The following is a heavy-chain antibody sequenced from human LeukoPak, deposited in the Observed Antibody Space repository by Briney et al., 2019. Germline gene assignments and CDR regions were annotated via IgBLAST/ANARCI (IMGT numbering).Heavy chain of an antibody. D-gene: IGHD4/OR15-4a*01. V-gene: IGHV1-3*01. CDR3: SRDRWHCVVNCDSVYYYSLDV. CDR2: INPGNGET. Sequence: ASVKVSCKGSGYIFTYYAVQWVRQAPGQSLEWLGWINPGNGETRYSRKFQGRVTMSIDTSATTAYMELDSLTAEDTAIYYCSRDRWHCVVNCDSVYYYSLDVWGQGTTVTVSS. CDR1: GYIFTYYA. J-gene: IGHJ6*02.